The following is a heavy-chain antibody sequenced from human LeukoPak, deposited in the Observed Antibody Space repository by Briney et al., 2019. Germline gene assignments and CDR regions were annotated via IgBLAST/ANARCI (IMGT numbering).Heavy chain of an antibody. Sequence: SETLSLTCTVSGGSISSYYLSWIRQPPGKGLEWIGYIYYSGSTNYNPSLKSRVTISVDTSKNQFSLKLSSVTAADTAVYYCARGYGGNSVDYWGQGTLVTVSS. CDR2: IYYSGST. J-gene: IGHJ4*02. CDR1: GGSISSYY. V-gene: IGHV4-59*01. D-gene: IGHD4-23*01. CDR3: ARGYGGNSVDY.